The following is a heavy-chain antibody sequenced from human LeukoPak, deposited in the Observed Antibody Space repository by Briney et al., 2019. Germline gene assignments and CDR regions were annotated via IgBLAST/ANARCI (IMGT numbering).Heavy chain of an antibody. D-gene: IGHD4-11*01. J-gene: IGHJ4*02. CDR1: GGSFSDDY. Sequence: SETLSLTCAVSGGSFSDDYWNWIRQPSGKGLEWLGEINHSGSHEFNPSLKSRLTMSVDTSKNEFSLQLTSVTAADTAIFYCAKSTVGPGTSYFDQWGQGTLVTVSS. CDR3: AKSTVGPGTSYFDQ. CDR2: INHSGSH. V-gene: IGHV4-34*01.